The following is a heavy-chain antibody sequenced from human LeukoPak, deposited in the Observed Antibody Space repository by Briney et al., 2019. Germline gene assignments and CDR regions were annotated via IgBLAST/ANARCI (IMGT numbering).Heavy chain of an antibody. J-gene: IGHJ4*02. CDR2: SSGYNGNT. D-gene: IGHD2-2*01. CDR1: GSTFTSYG. Sequence: ASGKLSCKAAGSTFTSYGNSCGRRAPGPGPEWMGWSSGYNGNTNYAQNLPGRVTMTTDPSTRTAYMELRSLRSDDTAVYYCARDCSSTNCYRHFDYWGQGTLVTVSS. CDR3: ARDCSSTNCYRHFDY. V-gene: IGHV1-18*04.